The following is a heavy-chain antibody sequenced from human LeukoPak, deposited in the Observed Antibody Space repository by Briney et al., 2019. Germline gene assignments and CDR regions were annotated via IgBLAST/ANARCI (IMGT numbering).Heavy chain of an antibody. CDR1: GFTFSSYA. V-gene: IGHV3-21*01. Sequence: GGSLRLSCAASGFTFSSYAMSWVRQAPGKGLEWVSSISSSSSYIYYADSVKGRFTISRDNAKNSLYLQMNSLRAEDTAVYYCARAGCSSTSCRFLDYWGQGTLVTVS. CDR3: ARAGCSSTSCRFLDY. D-gene: IGHD2-2*01. J-gene: IGHJ4*02. CDR2: ISSSSSYI.